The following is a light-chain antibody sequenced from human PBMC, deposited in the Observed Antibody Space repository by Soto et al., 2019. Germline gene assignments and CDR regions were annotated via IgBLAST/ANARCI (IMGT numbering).Light chain of an antibody. CDR2: GAS. CDR3: QQYNNLPRT. Sequence: EIVMTQSPATLSVSPGERATLSCRASQSVSSNLAWYQQKPGQAPRLLIYGASTRATGIPARFSGSGSGTEFTLIISSLQSEDFAVYYCQQYNNLPRTFGQGTKVEIK. V-gene: IGKV3-15*01. J-gene: IGKJ1*01. CDR1: QSVSSN.